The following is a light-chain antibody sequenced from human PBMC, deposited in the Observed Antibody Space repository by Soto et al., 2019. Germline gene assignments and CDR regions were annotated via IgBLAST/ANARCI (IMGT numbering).Light chain of an antibody. CDR2: GAS. J-gene: IGKJ1*01. CDR1: QSIANN. CDR3: QQYNDWPPWT. Sequence: EIVMTQSPASLSASPGERITLSCKASQSIANNLAWHQQKPGQAPRLLMYGASTRAADIPARFSGSGSGTEFSLTISSLQSEDFAIYYCQQYNDWPPWTFGQGTTVDIK. V-gene: IGKV3-15*01.